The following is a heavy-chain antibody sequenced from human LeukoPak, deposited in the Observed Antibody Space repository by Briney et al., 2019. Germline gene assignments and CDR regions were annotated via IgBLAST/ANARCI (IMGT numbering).Heavy chain of an antibody. Sequence: GGSLRLSCAASGFTFSSYAMHWVRQAPGKGLEWVSSISSSSSYIYYADSVKGRFTISRDNAKNSPYLQMNSLRAEDTAVYYCARGEDYGDLDYWGQGTLVTVSS. V-gene: IGHV3-21*01. CDR1: GFTFSSYA. CDR2: ISSSSSYI. CDR3: ARGEDYGDLDY. D-gene: IGHD4-17*01. J-gene: IGHJ4*02.